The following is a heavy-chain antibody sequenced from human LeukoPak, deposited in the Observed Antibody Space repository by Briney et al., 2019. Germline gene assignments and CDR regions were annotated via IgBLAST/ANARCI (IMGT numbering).Heavy chain of an antibody. D-gene: IGHD3-22*01. J-gene: IGHJ5*02. V-gene: IGHV4-61*02. Sequence: SETLSLTCTVSGVSISSGSYYWSWIRQPAGEGLEWIGRIYTSGSTNYNPSLKSRVTISVDTSKNQFSLKLSSVTAADTAVYYCARDPYYDSSGYLNPWGQGTLVTVSS. CDR3: ARDPYYDSSGYLNP. CDR2: IYTSGST. CDR1: GVSISSGSYY.